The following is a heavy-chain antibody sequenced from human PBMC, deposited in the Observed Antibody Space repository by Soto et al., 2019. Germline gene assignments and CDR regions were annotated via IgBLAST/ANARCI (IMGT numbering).Heavy chain of an antibody. Sequence: QVQLVQSGAEVKKPGASVKVSCKASGYTFTSYGISWVRQAPGQGLEWMGWISAYNGNTNYAQKLQGRVTMTTDTPTSTAYMELRSLRSDDTAVYYCARDCSGGSCYYWNAFDIWGQGTMVTVSS. CDR3: ARDCSGGSCYYWNAFDI. CDR2: ISAYNGNT. J-gene: IGHJ3*02. D-gene: IGHD2-15*01. CDR1: GYTFTSYG. V-gene: IGHV1-18*01.